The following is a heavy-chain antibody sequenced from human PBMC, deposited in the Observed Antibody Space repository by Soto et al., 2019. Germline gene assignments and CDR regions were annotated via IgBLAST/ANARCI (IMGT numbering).Heavy chain of an antibody. CDR3: ARQRITIFGVVIKGLDY. Sequence: QITLKESGPTLVKPTQTLTLTCTFSGFSLSTSGVGVGWIRQPPGKALEWLALIYWDDDKRYSPSLKSRLTITKEASKTQVVLTMPYMDPVDTATYDCARQRITIFGVVIKGLDYWGQGTLVTVSS. V-gene: IGHV2-5*02. CDR1: GFSLSTSGVG. J-gene: IGHJ4*02. CDR2: IYWDDDK. D-gene: IGHD3-3*01.